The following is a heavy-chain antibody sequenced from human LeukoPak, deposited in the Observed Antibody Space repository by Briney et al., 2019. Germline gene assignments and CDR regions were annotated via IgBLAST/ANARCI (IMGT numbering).Heavy chain of an antibody. D-gene: IGHD1-26*01. CDR3: AKDGDTVSGTYYFDMDV. CDR2: ISGSGGST. Sequence: GGTLRLSCAASGFTFSSYGMSWVRQAPGKGLEWVSAISGSGGSTYYADSVKGRFAISRDNSRNTLYLQMNSLRAEDTALYYCAKDGDTVSGTYYFDMDVWGKGTTVTISS. CDR1: GFTFSSYG. J-gene: IGHJ6*03. V-gene: IGHV3-23*01.